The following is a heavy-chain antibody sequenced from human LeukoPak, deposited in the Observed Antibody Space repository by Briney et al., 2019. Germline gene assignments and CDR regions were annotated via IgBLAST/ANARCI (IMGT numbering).Heavy chain of an antibody. J-gene: IGHJ3*02. CDR1: GGSVSSGSYY. CDR2: IYYSGST. Sequence: SETLSLTCTVSGGSVSSGSYYWSWIRQPPGKGLEWIGYIYYSGSTNYNPSLKSRVTISVDTSKNQFSLKLSSVTAAGTAVYYCARAPVAGTKWAFDIWGQGTMVTVSS. V-gene: IGHV4-61*01. D-gene: IGHD6-19*01. CDR3: ARAPVAGTKWAFDI.